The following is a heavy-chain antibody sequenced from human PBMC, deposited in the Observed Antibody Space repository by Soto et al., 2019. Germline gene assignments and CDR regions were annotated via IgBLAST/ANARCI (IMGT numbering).Heavy chain of an antibody. D-gene: IGHD4-17*01. J-gene: IGHJ5*02. CDR1: GGSISSYC. Sequence: PSETLSLTCTVSGGSISSYCWCWIRQPPGKGLEWIGYIYYSGSTNYSPSLKSRVTISVDTSKNQFSLKLSSVTAADTAVYYCARYGDYVFDWFDPWGQGTLVTVSS. CDR3: ARYGDYVFDWFDP. CDR2: IYYSGST. V-gene: IGHV4-59*01.